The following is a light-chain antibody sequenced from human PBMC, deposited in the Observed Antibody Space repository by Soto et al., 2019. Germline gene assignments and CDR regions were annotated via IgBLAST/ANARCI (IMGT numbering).Light chain of an antibody. V-gene: IGKV3-15*01. CDR3: QQYNNWPQT. CDR1: QSVSDY. CDR2: GAS. J-gene: IGKJ1*01. Sequence: EVVLTQSPATLSLSPGDRATLSCRASQSVSDYTAWFQQKPGQPPRLVIYGASTRATGIPARFSGSGSGTEFTLTISSLQSEDFAVYYCQQYNNWPQTFGQGTKVDIK.